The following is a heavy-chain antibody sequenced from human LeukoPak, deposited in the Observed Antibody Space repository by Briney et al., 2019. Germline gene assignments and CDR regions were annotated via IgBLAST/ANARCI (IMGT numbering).Heavy chain of an antibody. CDR3: ARGEYYYDSSGYWVLDY. D-gene: IGHD3-22*01. Sequence: ASVKVSCKASGGTFSSYTISWVRQAPGQGLEWMGRIIPILGTANYAQKFQGRVTITADESTSTAYMELSSLRSEDTAVYYCARGEYYYDSSGYWVLDYWGQGTLVTVSS. CDR2: IIPILGTA. CDR1: GGTFSSYT. J-gene: IGHJ4*02. V-gene: IGHV1-69*08.